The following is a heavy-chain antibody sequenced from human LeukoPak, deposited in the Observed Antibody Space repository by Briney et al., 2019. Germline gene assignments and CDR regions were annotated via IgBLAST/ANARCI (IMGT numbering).Heavy chain of an antibody. CDR3: ARAQGKGYSSSSIDFDY. V-gene: IGHV1-46*01. D-gene: IGHD6-6*01. CDR2: INPSGGST. Sequence: EASVKVSCKASGYTFTSYYMHWVRQAPGQGLEWMVIINPSGGSTSYAQKFQGRVTMTRDTSTSTVYMELSSLRSEDTAVYYCARAQGKGYSSSSIDFDYWGQGTLVTVSS. J-gene: IGHJ4*02. CDR1: GYTFTSYY.